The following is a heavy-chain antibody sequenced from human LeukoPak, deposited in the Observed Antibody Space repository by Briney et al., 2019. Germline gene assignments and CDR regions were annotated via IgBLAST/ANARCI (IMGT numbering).Heavy chain of an antibody. CDR3: ARDFVVNYGWGAFDI. J-gene: IGHJ3*02. CDR1: GFTVSSNY. D-gene: IGHD3-10*01. CDR2: IYSGGST. Sequence: GGSLRLSCAASGFTVSSNYMSWVRQAPGKGLEWVSVIYSGGSTYYADSVKGRFTISRDISKNTLYLQMNSLRAEDTAVYYCARDFVVNYGWGAFDIWGQGTMVTVSS. V-gene: IGHV3-53*01.